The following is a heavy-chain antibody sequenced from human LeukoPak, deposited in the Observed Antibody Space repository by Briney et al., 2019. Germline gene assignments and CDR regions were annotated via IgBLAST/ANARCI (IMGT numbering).Heavy chain of an antibody. J-gene: IGHJ4*02. Sequence: SVKVSCKASGYTFTSYGISWVRQAPGQGLEWMGGIIPIFGTANYAQKFQGRVTITADESTSTAYMELSSLRSEDTAVYYCARDRAYYYDSSGPGTFDYWGQGTLVTVSS. V-gene: IGHV1-69*13. D-gene: IGHD3-22*01. CDR2: IIPIFGTA. CDR3: ARDRAYYYDSSGPGTFDY. CDR1: GYTFTSYG.